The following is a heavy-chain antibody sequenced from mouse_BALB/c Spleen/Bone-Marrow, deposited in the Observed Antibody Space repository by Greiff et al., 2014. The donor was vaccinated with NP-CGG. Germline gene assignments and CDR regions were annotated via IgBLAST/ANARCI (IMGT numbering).Heavy chain of an antibody. CDR1: GYTFTNSW. J-gene: IGHJ2*01. CDR2: IHPNSGNS. V-gene: IGHV1S130*01. Sequence: QVQLQQPGSVLARPGASVKLSCKASGYTFTNSWIHWAKQRPGHGPEWIGEIHPNSGNSNYNEIFKGKARLTVDSSSSTAYVDLSSLTSEDSAVYYCSRHHRFAYYFDYWGQGTTLTVSS. CDR3: SRHHRFAYYFDY. D-gene: IGHD3-1*01.